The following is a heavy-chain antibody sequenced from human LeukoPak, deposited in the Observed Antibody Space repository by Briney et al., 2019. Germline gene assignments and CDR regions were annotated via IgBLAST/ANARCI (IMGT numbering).Heavy chain of an antibody. Sequence: PSETLSLTCTVSGGALSSGSYYWSWIRQPPGKGLEWIVYIYYSGSTNYNPSLKSRVTISVDTSKNQFSLKLSSVTAADTAVYYCARYDSSLYDAFDIWGQGTMVTVSS. CDR2: IYYSGST. CDR3: ARYDSSLYDAFDI. CDR1: GGALSSGSYY. J-gene: IGHJ3*02. V-gene: IGHV4-61*01. D-gene: IGHD3-22*01.